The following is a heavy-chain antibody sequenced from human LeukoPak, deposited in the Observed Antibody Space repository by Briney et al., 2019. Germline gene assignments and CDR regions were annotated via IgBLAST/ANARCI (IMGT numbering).Heavy chain of an antibody. CDR2: IYYSGNT. CDR3: AREGGYLQLRYFDY. J-gene: IGHJ4*02. D-gene: IGHD5-24*01. V-gene: IGHV4-39*02. Sequence: SETLSLTCTVSGGSISSSHYFWGWIRQPPGKGLEWIGSIYYSGNTYYNPSLKSRVTISVDTSKNQFSLKLSSVTAADTAVYYCAREGGYLQLRYFDYWGQGTLVTVSS. CDR1: GGSISSSHYF.